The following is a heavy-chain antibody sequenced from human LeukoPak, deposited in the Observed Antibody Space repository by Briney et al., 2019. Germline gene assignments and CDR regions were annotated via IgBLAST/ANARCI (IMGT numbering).Heavy chain of an antibody. CDR1: GGSISSGGYY. J-gene: IGHJ4*02. CDR3: ARTTVTTAFDY. V-gene: IGHV4-31*03. D-gene: IGHD4-17*01. CDR2: IYYSGST. Sequence: PSETLSLTCTVSGGSISSGGYYWRWIRQHPGKGLEWIGYIYYSGSTYYNPSLKSRVTISVDTSKNQFSLKLSSVTAADTAVYYCARTTVTTAFDYWGQGTLVTVSS.